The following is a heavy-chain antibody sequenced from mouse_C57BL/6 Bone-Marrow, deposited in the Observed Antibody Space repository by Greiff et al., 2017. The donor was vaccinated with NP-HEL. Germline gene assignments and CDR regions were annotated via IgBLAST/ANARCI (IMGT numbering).Heavy chain of an antibody. CDR3: ARGPHYYGSSWFAY. Sequence: QVQLKESGAELVRPGTSVKMSCKASGYTFTNYWIGWAKQRPGHGLEWIGDIYPGGGYTNYNEKFKGKATLTADKSSSTAYMQFSSRTSEDSAIYYCARGPHYYGSSWFAYWGQGTLVTVSA. J-gene: IGHJ3*01. D-gene: IGHD1-1*01. CDR1: GYTFTNYW. V-gene: IGHV1-63*01. CDR2: IYPGGGYT.